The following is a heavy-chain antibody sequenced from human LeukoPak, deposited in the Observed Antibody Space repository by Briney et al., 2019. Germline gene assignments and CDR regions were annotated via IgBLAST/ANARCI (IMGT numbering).Heavy chain of an antibody. D-gene: IGHD2-2*01. CDR2: LKQDGSEK. J-gene: IGHJ4*02. V-gene: IGHV3-7*01. CDR1: GFTFSSYW. Sequence: GGSLRLSCSASGFTFSSYWMSWVRQAPGKGLEWVANLKQDGSEKTYVDSVRGRFTISRDNAKNSLYLQVNSLRVEDTAVYYCARQTWGGSSCFDYWGQGTLVTVSS. CDR3: ARQTWGGSSCFDY.